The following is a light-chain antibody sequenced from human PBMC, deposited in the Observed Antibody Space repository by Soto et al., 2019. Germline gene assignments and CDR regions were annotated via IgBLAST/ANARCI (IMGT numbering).Light chain of an antibody. Sequence: QSVLTQPASVSGSPGQSITISCTGTSSDVGNYNYVSWYQQHPGKVPKLVIYDVTNRPSGVSNRFSGSKSGNTASLTISGLQAEDEADYYCSSYTTSSTLVLFGGGTQLTVL. CDR2: DVT. V-gene: IGLV2-14*01. CDR3: SSYTTSSTLVL. CDR1: SSDVGNYNY. J-gene: IGLJ2*01.